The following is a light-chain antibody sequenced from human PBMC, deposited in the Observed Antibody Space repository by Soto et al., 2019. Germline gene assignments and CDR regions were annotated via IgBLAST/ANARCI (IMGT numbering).Light chain of an antibody. J-gene: IGKJ5*01. V-gene: IGKV3-20*01. CDR3: QQYGSSRIIS. CDR2: GAS. CDR1: QTVSITY. Sequence: VLTQCPGTLSLSPGESATLSCRASQTVSITYLTWYQQKPGQAPRLIVFGASTRANGIPGRFSGSGSGRDLTLTISGLEPEDFAVYYCQQYGSSRIISFGQGTRLEI.